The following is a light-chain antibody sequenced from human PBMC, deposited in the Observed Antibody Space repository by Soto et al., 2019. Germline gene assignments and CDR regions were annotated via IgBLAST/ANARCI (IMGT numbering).Light chain of an antibody. Sequence: QSALTQPASVSGSPGQSIAISCTGTSSNVGGYNYVSWYQQHPGKAPKLMIHEVSNRPSGTADRFSGSKSGTAASLTISGLQDDDAAYYYCSSHTSYSTRVFGTGTKVTVL. CDR3: SSHTSYSTRV. V-gene: IGLV2-14*01. CDR1: SSNVGGYNY. J-gene: IGLJ1*01. CDR2: EVS.